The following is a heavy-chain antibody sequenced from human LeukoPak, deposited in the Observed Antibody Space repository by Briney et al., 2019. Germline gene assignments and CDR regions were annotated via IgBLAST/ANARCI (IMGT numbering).Heavy chain of an antibody. J-gene: IGHJ4*02. CDR2: ISGSGGHT. V-gene: IGHV3-23*01. CDR1: GFTFSSYD. D-gene: IGHD6-19*01. Sequence: PGGSLRLSCAASGFTFSSYDMSWVRQAPGKGLEWVSTISGSGGHTYYADSVKGRFTISRDDSKNTLYLQMNSLRAEDTAVYYCAKDSYIAVTGRDYWGQGTLVTVSS. CDR3: AKDSYIAVTGRDY.